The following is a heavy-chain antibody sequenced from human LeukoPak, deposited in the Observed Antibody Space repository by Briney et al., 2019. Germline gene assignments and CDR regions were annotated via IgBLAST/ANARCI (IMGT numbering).Heavy chain of an antibody. CDR2: IGGTGSII. J-gene: IGHJ4*02. D-gene: IGHD2-2*01. V-gene: IGHV3-48*03. CDR1: GFTFRRYA. Sequence: GGSLRLSCGASGFTFRRYAKNWVRQAPGKGLEWVAYIGGTGSIIYYGDSVSGRFTISRDNAKNSLHLHMVNLRAEDTGVYYCARENGRGAAAATDYWGQGTLVAVSS. CDR3: ARENGRGAAAATDY.